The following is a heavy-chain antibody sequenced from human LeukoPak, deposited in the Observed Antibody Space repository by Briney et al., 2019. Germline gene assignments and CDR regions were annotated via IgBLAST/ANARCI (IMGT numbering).Heavy chain of an antibody. CDR2: SSGTGYNI. CDR1: GYTFNSYG. CDR3: ARGPTVVTPRFDY. V-gene: IGHV1-18*01. J-gene: IGHJ4*02. D-gene: IGHD4-23*01. Sequence: ASVKASCRASGYTFNSYGITWVRQAPGQGLEWMAWSSGTGYNIEYAQKFQDRVTMTTDTSTSTAYMELSSLRSEDTAVYYCARGPTVVTPRFDYWGQGTLVTVSS.